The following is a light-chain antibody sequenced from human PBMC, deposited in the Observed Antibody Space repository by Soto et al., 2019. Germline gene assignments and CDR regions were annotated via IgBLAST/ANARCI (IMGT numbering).Light chain of an antibody. CDR1: QSVSSY. V-gene: IGKV3-11*01. J-gene: IGKJ1*01. CDR2: DSS. Sequence: EIVLTQSPATLSLSPGARATLSCRASQSVSSYLAWYQQKPGQAPRLLIDDSSNRAAGIPARFSGSVSGTDFTLTISSLEPEDFAGYYCQQRSNWPRTFGQGTKVEIK. CDR3: QQRSNWPRT.